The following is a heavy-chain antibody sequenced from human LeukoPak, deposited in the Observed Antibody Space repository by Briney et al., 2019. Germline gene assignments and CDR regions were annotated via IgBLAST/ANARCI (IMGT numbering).Heavy chain of an antibody. V-gene: IGHV4-61*02. CDR1: GGSISSGSYY. CDR3: ARVSVGAIRYFDY. J-gene: IGHJ4*02. CDR2: IYTSGST. Sequence: SETLSLTCTVSGGSISSGSYYWSWIRQPAGKGPEWVGRIYTSGSTNYNPSLKSRVTISVDTSKNQFSLKLSSVTAADTAVYYCARVSVGAIRYFDYWGQGTLVTVSS. D-gene: IGHD1-26*01.